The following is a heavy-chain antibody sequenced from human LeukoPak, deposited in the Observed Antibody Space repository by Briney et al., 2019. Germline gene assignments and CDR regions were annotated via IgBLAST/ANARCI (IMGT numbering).Heavy chain of an antibody. CDR2: IWNDGSNK. D-gene: IGHD4-11*01. V-gene: IGHV3-33*06. Sequence: PGRSLRLSCAASGFTFSHYGMHWVRQAPGRGLEWGAVIWNDGSNKYYADSVKGRFTISRDNFQNTVDLHMNSLRAEDTAVYYCAKDAQRGFDYSNSLEYWGQGTLVTVSS. J-gene: IGHJ4*02. CDR1: GFTFSHYG. CDR3: AKDAQRGFDYSNSLEY.